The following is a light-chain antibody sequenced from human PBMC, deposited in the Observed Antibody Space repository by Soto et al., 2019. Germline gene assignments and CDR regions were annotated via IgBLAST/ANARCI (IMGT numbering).Light chain of an antibody. CDR3: SSYTNNRTYV. J-gene: IGLJ1*01. Sequence: SALTQPPSVSGSPGQSVTISCTGTSSDVGNYNRVSWYQQPPGTAPKLMIYEVSNRPSGVSDRFSGSKSGNTASLTISGLQAEDEADYYCSSYTNNRTYVFGTGTKVTVL. CDR2: EVS. CDR1: SSDVGNYNR. V-gene: IGLV2-18*02.